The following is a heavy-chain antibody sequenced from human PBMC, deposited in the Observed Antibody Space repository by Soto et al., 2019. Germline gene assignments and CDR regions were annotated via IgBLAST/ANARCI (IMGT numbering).Heavy chain of an antibody. J-gene: IGHJ4*02. CDR2: ISTSSRNI. V-gene: IGHV3-21*01. CDR1: GFSFSTYA. CDR3: ARPPFSSYWSPFDY. D-gene: IGHD6-13*01. Sequence: EVQLVESGGGLVKPGGSLRLSCVASGFSFSTYAMSWDRQAPGKGLEWVSSISTSSRNIYYADSLKGRFTISRDNAKNSLYLHMNSLRAEDTAVYYCARPPFSSYWSPFDYWGQGTLVTVSS.